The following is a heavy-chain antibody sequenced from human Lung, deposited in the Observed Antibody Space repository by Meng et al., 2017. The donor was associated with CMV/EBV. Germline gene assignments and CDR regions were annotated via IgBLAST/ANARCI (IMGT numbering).Heavy chain of an antibody. J-gene: IGHJ6*02. CDR1: GFIFSNYG. V-gene: IGHV3-33*06. Sequence: GGSLRLXCAASGFIFSNYGMHWVRQAPGKGLEWVAVIWLDGSNTYYVDSVKGRFTISRDNSKNTLYLQMNSLRADDTAVYYCAKMNWRGSGRSSFYYGMDVWGQGTTVTFSS. D-gene: IGHD3-10*01. CDR2: IWLDGSNT. CDR3: AKMNWRGSGRSSFYYGMDV.